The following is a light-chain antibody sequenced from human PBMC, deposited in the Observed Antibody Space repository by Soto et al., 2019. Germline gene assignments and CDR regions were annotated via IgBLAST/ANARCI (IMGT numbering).Light chain of an antibody. J-gene: IGKJ2*01. CDR2: DAS. CDR3: QHFNNWPAT. Sequence: EILMTQSPATLSASPGERATLSCRASQSVRSNLDWYQQKPGKAPRLLIYDASTRSSGVPDRFSGSGSGTAFTLTIISLQPEDFALSYYQHFNNWPATFGQGTKVEIK. CDR1: QSVRSN. V-gene: IGKV3-15*01.